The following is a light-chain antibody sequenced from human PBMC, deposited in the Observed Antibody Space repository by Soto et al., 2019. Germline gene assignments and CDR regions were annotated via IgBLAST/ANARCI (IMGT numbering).Light chain of an antibody. J-gene: IGKJ3*01. V-gene: IGKV3-11*01. CDR2: DAS. CDR3: PQRYNWPFT. CDR1: QSVSSY. Sequence: EIVLTQSPATLSLSPGERATLSCRASQSVSSYLAWFQQKPGQAPRLLIYDASNRATGIPARFSGSGSGTDFTLTISSLDPEDFALYYCPQRYNWPFTFGPGTKLDI.